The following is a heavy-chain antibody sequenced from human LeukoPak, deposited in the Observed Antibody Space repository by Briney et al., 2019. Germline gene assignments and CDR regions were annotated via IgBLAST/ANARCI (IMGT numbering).Heavy chain of an antibody. CDR1: GGSISSYY. D-gene: IGHD3-22*01. J-gene: IGHJ4*02. CDR2: IYYSGST. V-gene: IGHV4-59*01. Sequence: SETLSLTCTVSGGSISSYYWSWIRQPPGKGLEWIGYIYYSGSTNYNPSLKSRVTISVDTSKNQFSLKLSSVTAADTAVYYCAREKSYYYDSSGTPSDWGQGTLVTVSS. CDR3: AREKSYYYDSSGTPSD.